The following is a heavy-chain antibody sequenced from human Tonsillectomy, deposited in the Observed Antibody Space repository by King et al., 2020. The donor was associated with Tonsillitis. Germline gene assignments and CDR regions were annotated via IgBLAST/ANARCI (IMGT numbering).Heavy chain of an antibody. V-gene: IGHV4-59*08. D-gene: IGHD2-2*01. Sequence: VQLQESGPGLVKPSETLSLTCTVSGGSIRSYYWSWIRQPPGKGLEWIGYIYYSGSTNYNPSLKSRVTISVDTSKNQFSLKLSSVTAADTAVYYCAGSNTSPSGRLGDIWGQGTMVTVSS. J-gene: IGHJ3*02. CDR3: AGSNTSPSGRLGDI. CDR2: IYYSGST. CDR1: GGSIRSYY.